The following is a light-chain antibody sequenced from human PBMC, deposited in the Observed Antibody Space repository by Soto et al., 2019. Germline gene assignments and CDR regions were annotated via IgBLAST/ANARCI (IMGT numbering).Light chain of an antibody. CDR1: SGSVSTSYY. CDR3: LLFMGNGIVV. V-gene: IGLV8-61*01. CDR2: STT. Sequence: QAVVTQEPTLSVSPGGTVTLTCGLSSGSVSTSYYPSWYQQTPGQAPRTLMYSTTTRSSGLPDRFSGSILENKAALTITGAQADDEAEYYCLLFMGNGIVVFGGGAKLTVL. J-gene: IGLJ2*01.